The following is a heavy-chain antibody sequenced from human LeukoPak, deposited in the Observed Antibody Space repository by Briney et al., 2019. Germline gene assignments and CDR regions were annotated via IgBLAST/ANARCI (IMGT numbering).Heavy chain of an antibody. CDR2: LYYSGNT. J-gene: IGHJ2*01. D-gene: IGHD2-21*02. CDR3: ARGGGACGGDYSWYFDL. V-gene: IGHV4-59*01. CDR1: GASLSRDY. Sequence: SETLSLTCTVSGASLSRDYWSWVRQTPGKRLEWIGYLYYSGNTNYHPSLKNRLTISADTSKNQFSLTLNSVTAADTAVYYCARGGGACGGDYSWYFDLWGRGTLVTVSS.